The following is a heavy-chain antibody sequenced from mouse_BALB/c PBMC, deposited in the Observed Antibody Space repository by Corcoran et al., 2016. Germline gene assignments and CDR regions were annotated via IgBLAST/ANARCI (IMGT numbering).Heavy chain of an antibody. CDR1: GYTFTNYG. D-gene: IGHD4-1*01. CDR2: INTYTGEP. CDR3: ARGDNWHFDY. J-gene: IGHJ2*01. Sequence: QIQLVQSGPELKKPGETVKISCKASGYTFTNYGMNWVKQAPGKGLKGMGWINTYTGEPTYADDFKGRFAFSLETSASTAYLQINNLKNEDMATYFCARGDNWHFDYWGQGTTLTVSS. V-gene: IGHV9-1*02.